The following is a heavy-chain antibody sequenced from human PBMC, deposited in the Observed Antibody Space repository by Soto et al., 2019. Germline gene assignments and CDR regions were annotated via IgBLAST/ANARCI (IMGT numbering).Heavy chain of an antibody. Sequence: ETLSLTCSVSGASIRSYYWHWIRQPPGKGLEWIGYVYTSDYTRYSSSLKSRVTISVDTSKSQFYLRLNSVTAADTAVYYCASSAGLPGDCLYYNGMDVWGQGTTVTV. V-gene: IGHV4-4*08. CDR2: VYTSDYT. CDR3: ASSAGLPGDCLYYNGMDV. CDR1: GASIRSYY. D-gene: IGHD2-21*01. J-gene: IGHJ6*02.